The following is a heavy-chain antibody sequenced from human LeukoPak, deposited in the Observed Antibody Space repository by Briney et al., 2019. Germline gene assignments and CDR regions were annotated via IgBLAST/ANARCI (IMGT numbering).Heavy chain of an antibody. CDR3: ARAFRGVIDFDY. Sequence: GGSLRLSCAASGFTFSSYAMHWDRQAPGKGLEWVAVISYDGSNKYCADSVKGRFTISRDNSKNTLYLQMNSLRAEDTAVYYCARAFRGVIDFDYWGQGTLVTVSS. CDR2: ISYDGSNK. V-gene: IGHV3-30-3*01. D-gene: IGHD3-16*02. J-gene: IGHJ4*02. CDR1: GFTFSSYA.